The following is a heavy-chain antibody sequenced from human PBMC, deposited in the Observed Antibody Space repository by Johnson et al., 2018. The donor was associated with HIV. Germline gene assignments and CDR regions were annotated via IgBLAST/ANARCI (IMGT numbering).Heavy chain of an antibody. Sequence: QVQLVESGGGLVKPGGSLRLSCAASGFTFSTYAMHWVRQAPGKGLEWVAVISYDGSNKYYADSVKGRFTISRDNSKNTLYLQMNSLRAEDTAVYYCARAYNFWSGENDAFDIWGQGTMVTVSS. CDR2: ISYDGSNK. D-gene: IGHD3-3*01. V-gene: IGHV3-30-3*01. CDR3: ARAYNFWSGENDAFDI. J-gene: IGHJ3*02. CDR1: GFTFSTYA.